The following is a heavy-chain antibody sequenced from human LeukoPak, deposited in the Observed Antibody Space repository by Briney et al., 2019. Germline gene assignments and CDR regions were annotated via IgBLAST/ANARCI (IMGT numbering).Heavy chain of an antibody. J-gene: IGHJ4*02. CDR1: GYTFTSYA. Sequence: ASVKVSCKASGYTFTSYAMHWVRQAPGQRLEWMGWINAGNGNTKYSQKFRGRVTITRDTSASTAYMELSSLRSEDTAVYYCARGYSYGTVEFWGQGTLVTVSS. D-gene: IGHD5-18*01. V-gene: IGHV1-3*01. CDR3: ARGYSYGTVEF. CDR2: INAGNGNT.